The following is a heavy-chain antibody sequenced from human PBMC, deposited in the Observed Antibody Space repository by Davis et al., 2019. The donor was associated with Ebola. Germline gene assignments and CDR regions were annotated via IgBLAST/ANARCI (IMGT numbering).Heavy chain of an antibody. CDR1: GFTFTDYA. Sequence: GGSLRLSCRVSGFTFTDYAINWVRQAPGKGLEWISFVRSRAYGGKSAYAASVKGRFTISRDDSKSVAYLQMDSLKTEDTAVYYCSRDLKQRPPSYYDGMDVWGQGTTVTVSS. CDR3: SRDLKQRPPSYYDGMDV. J-gene: IGHJ6*02. V-gene: IGHV3-49*04. CDR2: VRSRAYGGKS.